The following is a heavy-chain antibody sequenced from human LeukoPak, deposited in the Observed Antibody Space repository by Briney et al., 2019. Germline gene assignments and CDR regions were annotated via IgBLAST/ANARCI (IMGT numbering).Heavy chain of an antibody. J-gene: IGHJ6*02. CDR3: ATLGFCSATGCPPGLP. CDR1: GYTFTGYY. Sequence: GASVKVSCKASGYTFTGYYVHWVRQAPGQGLEWMGWINPSSGGTNYAQKFQGRVTMTRDTSITTAYMELSRLSSADTAVYYCATLGFCSATGCPPGLPWGQGTTVTVSS. D-gene: IGHD3-3*01. V-gene: IGHV1-2*02. CDR2: INPSSGGT.